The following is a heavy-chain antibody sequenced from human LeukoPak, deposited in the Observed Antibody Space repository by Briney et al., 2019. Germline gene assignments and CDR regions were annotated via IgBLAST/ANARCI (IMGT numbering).Heavy chain of an antibody. J-gene: IGHJ3*02. Sequence: GRSLRLSCAASGFTFDDYAMHWVRQAPGKGLEWVSVIYSGGSTYYADSVKGRFTISRDNSKNTLYLQMNSLRAEDTAVYYCARDLRRYCSGGSCYSTDAFDIWGQGTMVTVSS. CDR3: ARDLRRYCSGGSCYSTDAFDI. CDR1: GFTFDDYA. CDR2: IYSGGST. D-gene: IGHD2-15*01. V-gene: IGHV3-53*01.